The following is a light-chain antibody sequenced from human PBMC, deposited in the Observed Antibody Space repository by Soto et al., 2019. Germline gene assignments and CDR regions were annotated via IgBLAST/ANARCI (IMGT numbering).Light chain of an antibody. CDR3: QRYNNWPLT. CDR2: GAS. V-gene: IGKV3-15*01. CDR1: QSVSSN. J-gene: IGKJ4*01. Sequence: VMTQSPATLSVSPGERATLSCGASQSVSSNLAWYQQKPGQGPRLLIYGASSRATGIPARFSGSGSGTEFTLTISSLQSEDFAVYYCQRYNNWPLTFGGRTKVDI.